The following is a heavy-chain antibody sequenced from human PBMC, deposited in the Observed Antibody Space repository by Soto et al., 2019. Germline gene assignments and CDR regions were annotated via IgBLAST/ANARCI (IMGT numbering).Heavy chain of an antibody. D-gene: IGHD4-17*01. Sequence: SETLSLTCPVSGGSISRGCYYWSWNRQHPGKGLEWIGYIYYSGSTYYNPSLKSRVTISVDTSKNQFSLKLSSVTAADTAVYYCARGLMTTVKTSLFDPWGQGTLVTVSS. V-gene: IGHV4-31*03. J-gene: IGHJ5*02. CDR2: IYYSGST. CDR3: ARGLMTTVKTSLFDP. CDR1: GGSISRGCYY.